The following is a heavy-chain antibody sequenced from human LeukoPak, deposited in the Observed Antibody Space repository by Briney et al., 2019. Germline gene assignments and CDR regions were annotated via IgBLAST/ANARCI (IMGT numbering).Heavy chain of an antibody. CDR3: ARLQLRCSSTSCYYYYYMDV. CDR1: GGSFSGYY. V-gene: IGHV4-34*01. CDR2: INHSGST. J-gene: IGHJ6*03. Sequence: SETLSPTCAVYGGSFSGYYWSWIRQPPGKGLEWIGEINHSGSTNYNPSLKSRVTISVDTSKNQFSLKLSSVTAADTAVYYCARLQLRCSSTSCYYYYYMDVWGKGTTVTVSS. D-gene: IGHD2-2*01.